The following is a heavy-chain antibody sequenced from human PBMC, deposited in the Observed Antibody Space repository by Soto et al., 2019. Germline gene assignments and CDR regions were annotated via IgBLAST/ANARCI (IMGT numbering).Heavy chain of an antibody. CDR2: INSDGSST. Sequence: PGGSLGLSCAASGLTFRSYWMDWVRHAPGKGLVWVSRINSDGSSTSYADSVKGRFTISRDNAKNTLYLQMNSLSAEDTAVYYCARDDYVSYWYFDLWGRATLVTVSS. J-gene: IGHJ2*01. D-gene: IGHD3-16*01. V-gene: IGHV3-74*01. CDR3: ARDDYVSYWYFDL. CDR1: GLTFRSYW.